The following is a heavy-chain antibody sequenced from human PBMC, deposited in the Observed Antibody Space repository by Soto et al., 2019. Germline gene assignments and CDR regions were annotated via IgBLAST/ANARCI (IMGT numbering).Heavy chain of an antibody. D-gene: IGHD6-13*01. V-gene: IGHV3-30*03. Sequence: QVQLVESGGGVVQPGGSLRLSCEASGFPFGGYGMHWVRQSPGEGLEWVAVLANDGSYQYYADSMKGRFTISRDNSKNTLYLQMDSLRPGDTAVYYCASSLGGSSYFSPDYWGQGTLVTVSS. CDR3: ASSLGGSSYFSPDY. J-gene: IGHJ4*02. CDR1: GFPFGGYG. CDR2: LANDGSYQ.